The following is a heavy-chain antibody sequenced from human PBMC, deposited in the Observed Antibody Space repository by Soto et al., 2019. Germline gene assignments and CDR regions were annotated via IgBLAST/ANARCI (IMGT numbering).Heavy chain of an antibody. CDR1: GGSISTNDYN. CDR2: IYHGRTT. CDR3: ARGPSGDKVDD. J-gene: IGHJ4*02. D-gene: IGHD7-27*01. V-gene: IGHV4-30-4*01. Sequence: QVQLQESGPGLVKPSQTLSLTCTVSGGSISTNDYNWSWIRQSPDRGLEWIGHIYHGRTTYNNPSPKSRILLPVATSKNQFYLKLNSVSAADTAVYDCARGPSGDKVDDWGQGILVTVSS.